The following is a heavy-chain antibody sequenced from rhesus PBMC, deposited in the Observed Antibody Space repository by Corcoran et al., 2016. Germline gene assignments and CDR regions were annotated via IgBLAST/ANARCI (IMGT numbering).Heavy chain of an antibody. CDR1: GGSISSSY. J-gene: IGHJ4*01. CDR3: ARDLTYSSGWYGFDY. V-gene: IGHV4-169*02. CDR2: IYGSGSST. D-gene: IGHD6-31*01. Sequence: QLQLQESGPGLVKPSETLSVTCAVSGGSISSSYWSWIRQAPGKGLEWIWYIYGSGSSTNYNPSLKSRVTLSVDTSKNQLSLKLSSVTTADTVVYYCARDLTYSSGWYGFDYWGQGVLVTVSS.